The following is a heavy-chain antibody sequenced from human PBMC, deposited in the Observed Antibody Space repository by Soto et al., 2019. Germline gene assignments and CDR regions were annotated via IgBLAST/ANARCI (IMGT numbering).Heavy chain of an antibody. D-gene: IGHD3-16*01. CDR2: IDPSDSYT. CDR1: GYSFTSYW. Sequence: PGESLKISCKGSGYSFTSYWISWVRQMPGRGLEWMGRIDPSDSYTNYSPSFQGHVTISADKSISTAYLQWSSLKASDTAMYYCAXFRLGLPDYYYYYGMDVWGQGTTVTVSS. CDR3: AXFRLGLPDYYYYYGMDV. J-gene: IGHJ6*02. V-gene: IGHV5-10-1*01.